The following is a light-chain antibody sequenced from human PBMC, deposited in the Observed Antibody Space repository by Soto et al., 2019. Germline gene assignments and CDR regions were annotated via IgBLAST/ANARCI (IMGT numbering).Light chain of an antibody. CDR1: QGISNY. V-gene: IGKV1-9*01. CDR2: SAF. Sequence: DIQLTQSPSFLSASVGDRVTISCRASQGISNYLAWYQQKPGKAPKLLIHSAFTLQSGVPSRFSGSGSGTEFTRTISSVQPEDSATYYCQQRNSYPITFGQGTRLEIK. CDR3: QQRNSYPIT. J-gene: IGKJ5*01.